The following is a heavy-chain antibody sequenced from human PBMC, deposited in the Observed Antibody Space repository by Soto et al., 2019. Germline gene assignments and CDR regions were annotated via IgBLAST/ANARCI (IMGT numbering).Heavy chain of an antibody. J-gene: IGHJ4*02. CDR3: ARGSELLWFGELPYYFDY. Sequence: GAAVKVSCKSSGYTFTGYDMHWVRQAPGQGLEWMGWINPNSGGTNYAQKFQGWVTMTRDTSISTAYMELSRLRSDDTAVYYCARGSELLWFGELPYYFDYWGQGTLVTVSS. CDR1: GYTFTGYD. V-gene: IGHV1-2*04. D-gene: IGHD3-10*01. CDR2: INPNSGGT.